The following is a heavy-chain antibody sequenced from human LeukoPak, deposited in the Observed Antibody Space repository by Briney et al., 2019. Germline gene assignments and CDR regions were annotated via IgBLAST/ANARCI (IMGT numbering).Heavy chain of an antibody. J-gene: IGHJ4*02. V-gene: IGHV4-39*07. CDR1: GGSISSSSYY. D-gene: IGHD6-13*01. CDR3: ARDSRIAAAGTLGY. Sequence: SETLSLTCTVSGGSISSSSYYWGWIRQPPGTRLEWIGSIYYSGSTYYNPSLKSRVTISVDTSKNQFSLKLSSVTAADTAVYYCARDSRIAAAGTLGYWGQGTLVTVSS. CDR2: IYYSGST.